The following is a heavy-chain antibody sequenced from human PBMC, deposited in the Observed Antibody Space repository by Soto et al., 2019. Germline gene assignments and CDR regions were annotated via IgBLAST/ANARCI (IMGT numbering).Heavy chain of an antibody. J-gene: IGHJ4*02. Sequence: GGSLRLSCAASGFSFSNYWMHWVRQAPGKGLVWVSRINSDGSTTNYADSVKGRFTISRDNAKNTLYLHMNSLRVDDTAVYYCARGASRGYYYVSLDHWGQGTQVTVSS. CDR1: GFSFSNYW. CDR3: ARGASRGYYYVSLDH. V-gene: IGHV3-74*01. D-gene: IGHD3-22*01. CDR2: INSDGSTT.